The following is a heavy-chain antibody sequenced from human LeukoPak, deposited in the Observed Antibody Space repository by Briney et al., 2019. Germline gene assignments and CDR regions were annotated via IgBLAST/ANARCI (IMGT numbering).Heavy chain of an antibody. Sequence: PSETLSLTCSVSGGSISSSIYYWVWTRHPPGKGREGIGHLYYSGSTFYSPSLKSRVTISVDTSKNQFSLNLSSVTAADTAVYYCARAPDPNFYDRSGFDYWGQGTLITVSS. J-gene: IGHJ4*02. CDR1: GGSISSSIYY. CDR2: LYYSGST. V-gene: IGHV4-39*07. CDR3: ARAPDPNFYDRSGFDY. D-gene: IGHD3-22*01.